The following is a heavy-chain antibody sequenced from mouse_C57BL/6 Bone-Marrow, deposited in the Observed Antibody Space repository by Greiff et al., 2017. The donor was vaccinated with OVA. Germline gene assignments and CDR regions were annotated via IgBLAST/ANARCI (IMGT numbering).Heavy chain of an antibody. CDR2: ISSGGSYT. V-gene: IGHV5-6*01. Sequence: EVMLVESGGDLVKPGGSLKLSCAASGFTFSSYGMSWVRQTPDKRLEWVATISSGGSYTYYPDSVKGRFTISRDNAKNTLYQQMSSLKSEDTAMYYSARPVGGLDYWGQGTTLTVSS. CDR3: ARPVGGLDY. D-gene: IGHD3-1*01. J-gene: IGHJ2*01. CDR1: GFTFSSYG.